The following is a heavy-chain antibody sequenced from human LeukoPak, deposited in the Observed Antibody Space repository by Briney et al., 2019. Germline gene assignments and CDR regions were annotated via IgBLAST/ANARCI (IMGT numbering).Heavy chain of an antibody. V-gene: IGHV4-59*01. CDR1: GGSISSYY. J-gene: IGHJ5*02. CDR3: ARDGSGSYYNWFDP. Sequence: PSETLSLTCTVSGGSISSYYWNWIRQPPGKGLEWIGHIYNSGSTNYNPSLKSRVTISVDTSKNQFSLELSSVTAADTAVYYCARDGSGSYYNWFDPWGQGTLVNVSS. CDR2: IYNSGST. D-gene: IGHD3-10*01.